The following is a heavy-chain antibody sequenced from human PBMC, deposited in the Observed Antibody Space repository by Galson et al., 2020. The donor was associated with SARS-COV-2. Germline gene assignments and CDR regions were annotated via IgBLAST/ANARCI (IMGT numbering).Heavy chain of an antibody. V-gene: IGHV3-15*01. D-gene: IGHD6-19*01. CDR2: IKSKTDGGTT. CDR1: GFTFSNAW. Sequence: GGSLRLSCAASGFTFSNAWMRWVRQAPGKGLEWVGRIKSKTDGGTTDYAAPVKGRFTISRDDSKNTLYLQMNSLKTEDTAVYYCTAPLRDPRGWYINFVDVWGQGTTVTVSS. CDR3: TAPLRDPRGWYINFVDV. J-gene: IGHJ6*02.